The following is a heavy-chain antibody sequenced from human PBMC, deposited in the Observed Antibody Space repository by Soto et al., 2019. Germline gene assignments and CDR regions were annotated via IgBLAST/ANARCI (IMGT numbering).Heavy chain of an antibody. V-gene: IGHV3-11*06. CDR2: ISSSSIYT. CDR1: GFTFSDYY. CDR3: ARDRYSSSWDKFDY. D-gene: IGHD6-13*01. J-gene: IGHJ4*02. Sequence: QVQLVESGGGLVKPGGSLRLSCAASGFTFSDYYMSWIRQAPGKGLEWVSYISSSSIYTNYADSVKGRFTIARDNAKNSLYLQMNSVRAEDTAVYYCARDRYSSSWDKFDYWGQGTLVTVSS.